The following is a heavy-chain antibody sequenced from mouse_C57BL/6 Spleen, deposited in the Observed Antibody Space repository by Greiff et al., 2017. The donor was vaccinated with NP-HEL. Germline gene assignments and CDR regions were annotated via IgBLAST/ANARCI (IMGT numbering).Heavy chain of an antibody. D-gene: IGHD1-1*01. CDR1: GYTFTSYW. CDR3: AREGHYGSSPAWFAY. J-gene: IGHJ3*01. CDR2: IDPSDSET. V-gene: IGHV1-52*01. Sequence: VQLQQPGAELVRPGSSVKLSCKASGYTFTSYWMHWVKQRPIQGLEWIGNIDPSDSETHYNQKFKDKATLTVDKSSSTAYMQLSSLTSEDSAVYYCAREGHYGSSPAWFAYWGQGTLVTVSA.